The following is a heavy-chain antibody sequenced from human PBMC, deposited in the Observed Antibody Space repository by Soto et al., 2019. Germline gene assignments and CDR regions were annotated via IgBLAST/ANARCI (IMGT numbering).Heavy chain of an antibody. CDR1: ACTFSSYA. CDR3: NLIAAAESYYYYGMDV. CDR2: IIPIFGTA. J-gene: IGHJ6*02. V-gene: IGHV1-69*13. D-gene: IGHD6-13*01. Sequence: SVKVSCKASACTFSSYAISWVRQAPGQRLEWMGGIIPIFGTANYAQKFQGRVTITADESTSTAYMELSSLRSEDTAVYYCNLIAAAESYYYYGMDVWGQGTTVTVSS.